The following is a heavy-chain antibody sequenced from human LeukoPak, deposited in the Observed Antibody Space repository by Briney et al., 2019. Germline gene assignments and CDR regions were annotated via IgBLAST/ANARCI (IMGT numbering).Heavy chain of an antibody. CDR3: VRDSSSWKYYYYYMDV. Sequence: SETLSLTCTVSGYSISSGYYWGWIRQPPGKGLEWIGSIYHSGSTYYNPSLKSRVTISVDTSKNQFSLKLSSVTAADTAVYYCVRDSSSWKYYYYYMDVWGKGTTVTVSS. CDR1: GYSISSGYY. D-gene: IGHD6-13*01. CDR2: IYHSGST. V-gene: IGHV4-38-2*02. J-gene: IGHJ6*03.